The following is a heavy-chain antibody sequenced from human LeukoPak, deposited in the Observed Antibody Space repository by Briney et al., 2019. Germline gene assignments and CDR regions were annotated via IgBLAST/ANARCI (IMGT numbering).Heavy chain of an antibody. D-gene: IGHD6-13*01. V-gene: IGHV3-30-3*01. CDR1: GFTFSSYA. CDR2: ISYDGSNK. J-gene: IGHJ4*02. CDR3: ARAGYIAAAGFDY. Sequence: PGRSLRLSCAASGFTFSSYAMHWVRQAPGKGLEWVAVISYDGSNKYYVDSVKGRFTISRDNSKNTLYLQMNSLRAEDTAVYYCARAGYIAAAGFDYWGQGTLVTVSS.